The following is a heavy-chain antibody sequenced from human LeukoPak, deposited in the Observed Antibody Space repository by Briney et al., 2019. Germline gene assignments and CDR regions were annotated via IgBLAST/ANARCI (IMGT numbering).Heavy chain of an antibody. Sequence: PGGSLRLSCAASGFTFSSYSMNWVRQAPGKGLGWVSSISSSSSYIYYADSVKSRFTISRDNAKNSLYLQMNSLRAEDTAVYYCARYGSGSYFWVDAFDIWGQGTMVTVSS. CDR1: GFTFSSYS. CDR2: ISSSSSYI. V-gene: IGHV3-21*01. CDR3: ARYGSGSYFWVDAFDI. D-gene: IGHD3-10*01. J-gene: IGHJ3*02.